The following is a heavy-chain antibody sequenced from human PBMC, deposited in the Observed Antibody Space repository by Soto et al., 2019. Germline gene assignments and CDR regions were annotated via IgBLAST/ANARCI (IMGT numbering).Heavy chain of an antibody. CDR1: GFTFSSYD. CDR2: IWYDGSNK. J-gene: IGHJ4*02. Sequence: PGGSLRLSCAAPGFTFSSYDMHRVRQAPGKGLEWVAVIWYDGSNKYYADSVKDRFTISRDNSKNTLYLQMNSLRAEDTAVYFCAMGASSTSNYFDYWGQGTLVTVSS. D-gene: IGHD2-2*01. CDR3: AMGASSTSNYFDY. V-gene: IGHV3-33*01.